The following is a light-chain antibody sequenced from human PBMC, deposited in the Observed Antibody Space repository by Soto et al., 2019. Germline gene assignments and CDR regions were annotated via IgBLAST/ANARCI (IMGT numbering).Light chain of an antibody. J-gene: IGKJ2*01. V-gene: IGKV1-39*01. CDR1: QSISIY. Sequence: DIQMTQSPSSLPASVGDRVTITCRASQSISIYLNWYQQQPGRAPKLLIYAASTLQTGVPSRFSGSESGTDFTLTISSLQPEDFATYYCQQSYSTPYTFGQGTKLEIK. CDR2: AAS. CDR3: QQSYSTPYT.